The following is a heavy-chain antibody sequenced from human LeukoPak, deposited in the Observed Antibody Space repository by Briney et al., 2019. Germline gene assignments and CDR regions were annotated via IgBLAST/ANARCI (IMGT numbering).Heavy chain of an antibody. CDR3: ARDAPSNYYDSSGYPFYYFDY. J-gene: IGHJ4*02. CDR1: GGSISNFY. CDR2: IYYSGST. V-gene: IGHV4-59*01. D-gene: IGHD3-22*01. Sequence: PSETLSLTCTVSGGSISNFYWSWIRQPPGKGLEWIGYIYYSGSTNYNPSLKSRVTISVHTSKNQCSLKLSSVTAADTAVYYCARDAPSNYYDSSGYPFYYFDYWGQGTLVTVSS.